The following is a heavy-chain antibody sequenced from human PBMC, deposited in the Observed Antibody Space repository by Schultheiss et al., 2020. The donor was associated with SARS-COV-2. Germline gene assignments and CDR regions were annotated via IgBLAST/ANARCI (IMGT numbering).Heavy chain of an antibody. CDR3: AKKEAPARPDFDY. D-gene: IGHD2-2*01. J-gene: IGHJ4*02. CDR2: IYYSGST. Sequence: SETLSLTCTVSGTSISSYYWSWIRQPPGKGLEWIGYIYYSGSTNYNPSLKSRVTISVDTSKNQFSLKLSSVTAADTAVYYCAKKEAPARPDFDYWGQGTLVTVSS. CDR1: GTSISSYY. V-gene: IGHV4-59*01.